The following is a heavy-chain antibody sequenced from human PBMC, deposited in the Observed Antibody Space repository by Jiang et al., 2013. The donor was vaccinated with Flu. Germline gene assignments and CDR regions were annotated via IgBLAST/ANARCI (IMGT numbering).Heavy chain of an antibody. V-gene: IGHV4-59*01. D-gene: IGHD3-10*01. Sequence: PGLVKPSETLSLTCTVSGGSISSYYWSWIRQPPGKGLEWIGYIYYSGSTNYNPSLKSRVTISVDTSKNQFSLKLSSVTAADTAVYYCARAPLTYGSGSPYYFDYWGQGTLVTVSS. CDR1: GGSISSYY. CDR3: ARAPLTYGSGSPYYFDY. CDR2: IYYSGST. J-gene: IGHJ4*02.